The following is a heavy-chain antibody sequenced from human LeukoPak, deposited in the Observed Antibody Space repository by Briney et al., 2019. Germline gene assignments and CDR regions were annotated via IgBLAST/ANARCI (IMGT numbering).Heavy chain of an antibody. J-gene: IGHJ3*02. Sequence: PGGSLRLSCAASGFTFSDYYMSWIRQAPGKGLEWVSYISSSSSYTNYADSVKGRFTISRDNAKNSLYLQMNSLRAEDTAVHYCARESYYYDSSGYGNYAFDIWGQGTMVTVSS. CDR3: ARESYYYDSSGYGNYAFDI. V-gene: IGHV3-11*05. CDR2: ISSSSSYT. D-gene: IGHD3-22*01. CDR1: GFTFSDYY.